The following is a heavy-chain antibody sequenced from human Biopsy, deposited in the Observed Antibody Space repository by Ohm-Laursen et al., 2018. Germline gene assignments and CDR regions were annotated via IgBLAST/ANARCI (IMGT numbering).Heavy chain of an antibody. CDR3: ARRTWDN. CDR1: RYTFTGDY. CDR2: IDPKYGDT. J-gene: IGHJ4*02. Sequence: ASVKVSCKASRYTFTGDYIHWVRQAPGQGLEWMGWIDPKYGDTKFAQKFQGRVTMAGDTSINTVHMELRNLRSDDTAVYYCARRTWDNWGLGTLITVSS. V-gene: IGHV1-2*02.